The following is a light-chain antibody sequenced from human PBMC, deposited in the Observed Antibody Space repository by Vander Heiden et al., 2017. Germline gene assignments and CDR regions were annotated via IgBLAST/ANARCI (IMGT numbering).Light chain of an antibody. CDR2: AVS. CDR3: LQHNSYPFT. J-gene: IGKJ2*01. V-gene: IGKV1-17*01. Sequence: DTQMTQSPSSLSASVGDRVTITCRASQGIRDDLAWYQQRPGKAPERLIYAVSSLQSGVPSRFSGSGSGTEFTLTISSLQPEDFATYYCLQHNSYPFTFGQGTKLEIK. CDR1: QGIRDD.